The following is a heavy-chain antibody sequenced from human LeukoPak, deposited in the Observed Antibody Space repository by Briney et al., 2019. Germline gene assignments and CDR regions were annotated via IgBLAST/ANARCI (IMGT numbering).Heavy chain of an antibody. CDR1: GYTFTGYY. D-gene: IGHD3-22*01. CDR2: INPSGGGT. J-gene: IGHJ3*02. V-gene: IGHV1-46*01. Sequence: ASVKVSCKASGYTFTGYYMHWVRQAPGRGLEWMGVINPSGGGTTYSQNFQGRVTMTRDTSTSTVYMELSSLRSEDTAVYYCARGELFYDSSGYYTGDIWGQGTMVTVSS. CDR3: ARGELFYDSSGYYTGDI.